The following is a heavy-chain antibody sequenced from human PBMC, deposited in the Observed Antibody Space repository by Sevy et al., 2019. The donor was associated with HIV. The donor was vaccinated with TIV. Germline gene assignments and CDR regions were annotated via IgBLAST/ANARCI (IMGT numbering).Heavy chain of an antibody. J-gene: IGHJ5*02. D-gene: IGHD1-26*01. CDR2: VTPYNGNK. CDR1: GYSFASYG. V-gene: IGHV1-18*01. Sequence: ASVMVSCKASGYSFASYGISWVRQAPGQGLEWMGWVTPYNGNKKYAEKLQGRVSMTTDTSMSTGYMELRSLRSDDTAVYYCARCLGGLRPWEYNWFDPWGQGTLVTVSS. CDR3: ARCLGGLRPWEYNWFDP.